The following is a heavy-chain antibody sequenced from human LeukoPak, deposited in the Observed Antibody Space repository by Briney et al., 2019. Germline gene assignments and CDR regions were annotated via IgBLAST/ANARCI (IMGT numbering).Heavy chain of an antibody. V-gene: IGHV1-2*02. Sequence: ASVKVSCKASGYTFTGYYMHWVRQAPEQGLEWMGWINPNSGGTNYAQKFQGRVTMTRDTSISTAYMELSRLRSDDTAVYYCAREAALVGWFDPWGQGTLVTVSS. CDR3: AREAALVGWFDP. J-gene: IGHJ5*02. CDR1: GYTFTGYY. CDR2: INPNSGGT.